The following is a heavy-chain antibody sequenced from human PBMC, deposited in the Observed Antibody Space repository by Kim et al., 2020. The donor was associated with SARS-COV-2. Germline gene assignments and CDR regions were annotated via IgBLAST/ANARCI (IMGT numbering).Heavy chain of an antibody. J-gene: IGHJ4*02. V-gene: IGHV1-8*01. D-gene: IGHD5-12*01. Sequence: ASVKVSCKASGYTFTSYDINWVRQAAGQGPEWMGWMTPNNGNAGYAQSLQGRVTMTRDTSISTAYMELSSLRSEDTAVYYCARGMYSGYVPFDNWGQGTLVTVSS. CDR3: ARGMYSGYVPFDN. CDR2: MTPNNGNA. CDR1: GYTFTSYD.